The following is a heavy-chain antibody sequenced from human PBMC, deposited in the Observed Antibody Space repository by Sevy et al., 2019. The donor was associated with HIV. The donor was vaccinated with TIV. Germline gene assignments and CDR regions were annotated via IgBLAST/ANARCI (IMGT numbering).Heavy chain of an antibody. CDR2: ISISGSTK. Sequence: GGSLRLSCAASGFTFSDYYMTWIRQAPGKGLEWVSDISISGSTKYYADSVKGRFTISRDNAKNSLYLQMNSLRAEDTAVYYCAREDMATTRRPFDYWGQGTLVTVSS. J-gene: IGHJ4*02. V-gene: IGHV3-11*01. CDR3: AREDMATTRRPFDY. D-gene: IGHD5-12*01. CDR1: GFTFSDYY.